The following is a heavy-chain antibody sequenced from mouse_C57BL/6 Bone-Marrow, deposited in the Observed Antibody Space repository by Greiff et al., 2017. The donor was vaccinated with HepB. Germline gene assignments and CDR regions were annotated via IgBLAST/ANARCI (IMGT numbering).Heavy chain of an antibody. CDR2: ISSGGSYT. J-gene: IGHJ2*01. D-gene: IGHD2-3*01. CDR1: GFTFSSYG. Sequence: EVMLVESGGDLVKPGGSLKLSCAASGFTFSSYGMSWVRQTPDKRLAWVATISSGGSYTYYPDSVKGRFTISRDNAKNTLYLQMSSLKSEDTAMYYCARHKDGSLYFDYWGQGTTLTVSS. V-gene: IGHV5-6*01. CDR3: ARHKDGSLYFDY.